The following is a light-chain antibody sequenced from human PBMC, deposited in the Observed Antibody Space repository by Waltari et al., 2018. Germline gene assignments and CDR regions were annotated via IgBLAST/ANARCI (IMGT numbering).Light chain of an antibody. J-gene: IGKJ4*01. V-gene: IGKV3-11*01. Sequence: EIVLTQSPATLSLPPGERATLSCRASQSVSSYLAWYQQKPGQAPRLLIYDASNRATGIPARFSGSGSGTDFTLTISSLEPGDFAVYYCQQRSDWPLTFGGGTKVEIK. CDR2: DAS. CDR3: QQRSDWPLT. CDR1: QSVSSY.